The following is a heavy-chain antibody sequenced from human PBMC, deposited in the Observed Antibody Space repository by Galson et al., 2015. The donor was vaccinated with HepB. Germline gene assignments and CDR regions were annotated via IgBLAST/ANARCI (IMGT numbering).Heavy chain of an antibody. CDR3: ARAGANSPFDY. J-gene: IGHJ4*02. Sequence: RLSCAASGFTVSSNYMSWVRQAPGKGLEWVSVIYSGGSTYYADSVKGRFTISRDNSKNTLYLQMNSLRAEDTAVYYCARAGANSPFDYWGQGTLVTVSS. V-gene: IGHV3-53*01. CDR2: IYSGGST. D-gene: IGHD3-10*01. CDR1: GFTVSSNY.